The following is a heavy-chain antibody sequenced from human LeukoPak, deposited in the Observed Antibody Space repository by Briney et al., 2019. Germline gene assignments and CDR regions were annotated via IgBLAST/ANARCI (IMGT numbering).Heavy chain of an antibody. CDR2: MNPNRGKT. J-gene: IGHJ4*02. D-gene: IGHD5-18*01. CDR3: PRPRGHNYGYVDY. CDR1: AYTFTSCD. V-gene: IGHV1-8*01. Sequence: ASVKVSCKAAAYTFTSCDINWGGQATGQGREGMGWMNPNRGKTGYAQKFQGSATMTRTTPIRTAYMELTSLTSEATPVYYGPRPRGHNYGYVDYWGQGTLVTVSS.